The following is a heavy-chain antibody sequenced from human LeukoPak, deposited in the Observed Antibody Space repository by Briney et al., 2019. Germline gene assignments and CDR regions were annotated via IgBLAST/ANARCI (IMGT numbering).Heavy chain of an antibody. D-gene: IGHD3-10*01. CDR1: GGSFSGYY. V-gene: IGHV4-34*01. CDR2: INHSGST. CDR3: ARVGAYHHYGMDV. Sequence: SETLSLTCAVYGGSFSGYYWSWIRQPPGKGLEWIGEINHSGSTNYNPSLKSRVTISVDTSKNQFSLKLSSVTAADSAVYYCARVGAYHHYGMDVWGQGTTVTVSS. J-gene: IGHJ6*02.